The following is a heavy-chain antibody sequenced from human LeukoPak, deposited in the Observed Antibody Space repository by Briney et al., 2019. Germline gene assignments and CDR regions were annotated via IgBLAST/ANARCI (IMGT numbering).Heavy chain of an antibody. J-gene: IGHJ4*02. CDR2: ISYDGSNK. Sequence: GGSLRLSCAASGFTVSSNYMSWVRQAPGKGLEWVAVISYDGSNKYYADSVKGRFTISRDNSKNTLYLQMNSLRAEDTAVYYCARDPHSGSYYGGYFDYWGQGTLVTVSS. CDR1: GFTVSSNY. V-gene: IGHV3-30-3*01. CDR3: ARDPHSGSYYGGYFDY. D-gene: IGHD1-26*01.